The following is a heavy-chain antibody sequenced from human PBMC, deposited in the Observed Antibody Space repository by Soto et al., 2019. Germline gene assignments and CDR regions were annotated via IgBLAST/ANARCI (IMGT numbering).Heavy chain of an antibody. V-gene: IGHV1-69*13. CDR3: ARGAAGATARFDP. CDR1: GGTFSSYA. CDR2: IIPIFGTA. J-gene: IGHJ5*02. Sequence: SVKVSCKASGGTFSSYAISWVRQAPGQGLEWMGGIIPIFGTANYAQKFQGRVTITADESTSTAYMELSSLRSEDTAVYYCARGAAGATARFDPWGQGTLVTVYS. D-gene: IGHD1-26*01.